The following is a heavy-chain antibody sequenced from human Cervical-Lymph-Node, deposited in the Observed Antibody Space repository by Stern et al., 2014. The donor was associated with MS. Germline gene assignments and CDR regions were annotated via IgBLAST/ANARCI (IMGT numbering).Heavy chain of an antibody. CDR1: GFTFSSYG. D-gene: IGHD3-22*01. CDR2: IWYEGSNK. V-gene: IGHV3-33*01. Sequence: MQLVESGGGVVQPGRSLRLSCAASGFTFSSYGMHWVRQAPGKGLEWVAVIWYEGSNKYYEASVKGGFTISRDNSKNTLYLKMNSLRAEDTAVYSCARDATMIVDLHFDYWGQGTVVTVSS. J-gene: IGHJ4*02. CDR3: ARDATMIVDLHFDY.